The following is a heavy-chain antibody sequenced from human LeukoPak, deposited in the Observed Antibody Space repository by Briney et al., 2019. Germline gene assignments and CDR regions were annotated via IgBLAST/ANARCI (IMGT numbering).Heavy chain of an antibody. J-gene: IGHJ4*02. Sequence: GGSLRLSCAASGLTLSNYAMHWARQAPGKGLEWVAFISHDRSNNCHADSVKGRFTISRDNSKNTLYLQMNSLTDEDTAVYYCARDLSGSYMSDYWGQGTLVTVSS. V-gene: IGHV3-30-3*01. CDR2: ISHDRSNN. CDR3: ARDLSGSYMSDY. D-gene: IGHD3-10*01. CDR1: GLTLSNYA.